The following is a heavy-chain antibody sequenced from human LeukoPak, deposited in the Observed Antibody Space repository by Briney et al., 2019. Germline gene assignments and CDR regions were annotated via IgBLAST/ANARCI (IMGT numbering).Heavy chain of an antibody. CDR3: ARDEGYSYGFDY. J-gene: IGHJ4*02. CDR1: GFTFSSYC. Sequence: GGSLRLSCAASGFTFSSYCMNWVRQAPGKGLEWVSSISSSSSYIYYADSVKGRFTISRDNAKNSLYLQMNSLRAEDTAVYYCARDEGYSYGFDYWGQGTLVTVSS. D-gene: IGHD5-18*01. V-gene: IGHV3-21*01. CDR2: ISSSSSYI.